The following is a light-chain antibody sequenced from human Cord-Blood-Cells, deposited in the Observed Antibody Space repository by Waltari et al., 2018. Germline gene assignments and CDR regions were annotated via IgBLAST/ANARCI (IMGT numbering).Light chain of an antibody. Sequence: SYELTQPPSVSVSPGQTARITCSGDALPKQYAYWYQQKPGQAPVLVIYKDSERPSGIHERFSGSSSGTTVTLTISGVQAEDEADYYCQSADSSGTIGVFGGGTKLTVL. J-gene: IGLJ3*02. CDR1: ALPKQY. CDR2: KDS. V-gene: IGLV3-25*03. CDR3: QSADSSGTIGV.